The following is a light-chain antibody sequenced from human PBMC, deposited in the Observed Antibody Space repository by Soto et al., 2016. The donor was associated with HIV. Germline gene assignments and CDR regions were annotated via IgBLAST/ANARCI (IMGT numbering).Light chain of an antibody. CDR1: NIGNKA. CDR2: DDT. Sequence: LTQPPSVSAAPGKTATITCAGDNIGNKAVHWYQQKPGQAPVLVVFDDTRRPSGIPERFSGSNSGNTATLIISRVEVGDEADFYCQVWDRNTDHRVFGGGTKLTVL. V-gene: IGLV3-21*03. J-gene: IGLJ2*01. CDR3: QVWDRNTDHRV.